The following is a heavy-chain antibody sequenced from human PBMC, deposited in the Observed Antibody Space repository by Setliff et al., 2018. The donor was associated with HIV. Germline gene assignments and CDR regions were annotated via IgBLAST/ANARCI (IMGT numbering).Heavy chain of an antibody. CDR2: IKTKTDGGTT. CDR3: TTGTRLVD. Sequence: PGGSLRLSCAASGFTLNHAWMSWVRQAPGKGLEWVGRIKTKTDGGTTDYAAPVKGRFTISRDDSKNTLYLQMNSLKIEDTAVYYCTTGTRLVDWGQGALVTVSS. D-gene: IGHD2-21*01. J-gene: IGHJ4*02. CDR1: GFTLNHAW. V-gene: IGHV3-15*01.